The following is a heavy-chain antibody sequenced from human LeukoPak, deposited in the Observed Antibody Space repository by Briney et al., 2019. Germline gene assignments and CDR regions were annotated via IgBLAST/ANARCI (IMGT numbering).Heavy chain of an antibody. CDR2: ISSSSSYI. D-gene: IGHD1-26*01. V-gene: IGHV3-21*01. CDR3: ASEGVVGVTAHFDY. CDR1: GFTFSSYS. J-gene: IGHJ4*02. Sequence: GGSLRLSCAASGFTFSSYSMNWVRQAPGKGLEWVSSISSSSSYIYYADSVKGRFTISRDNAKSSLYLQMNNLRADDTAVYYCASEGVVGVTAHFDYWGQGTLVTVSS.